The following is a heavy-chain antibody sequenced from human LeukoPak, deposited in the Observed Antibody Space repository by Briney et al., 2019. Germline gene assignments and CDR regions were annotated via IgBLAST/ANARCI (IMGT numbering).Heavy chain of an antibody. CDR3: ARVIPGPGDTAMVP. CDR2: ISYDGSNK. Sequence: SGGSLRLSCAASGFTFSSYAMHWVRQARGKGLEWVAVISYDGSNKYYADSVKGRFTISRDNSKNTLYLQMNSLRAEDTAVYYCARVIPGPGDTAMVPWGQGTLVTVSS. V-gene: IGHV3-30*04. D-gene: IGHD5-18*01. J-gene: IGHJ5*02. CDR1: GFTFSSYA.